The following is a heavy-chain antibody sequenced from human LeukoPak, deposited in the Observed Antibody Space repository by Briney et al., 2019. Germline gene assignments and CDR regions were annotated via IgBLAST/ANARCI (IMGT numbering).Heavy chain of an antibody. V-gene: IGHV3-53*01. J-gene: IGHJ3*02. Sequence: GGSLRLSCAASGFSVSNKYMNWVRQAPGKGLEWVSVIYSGGSTHYADSVKGRFTISRDNPKNTLFLQMNSLRAEDTALYYCARELKIGAPGTVGFDIWGQGTMVTVS. CDR2: IYSGGST. D-gene: IGHD6-13*01. CDR3: ARELKIGAPGTVGFDI. CDR1: GFSVSNKY.